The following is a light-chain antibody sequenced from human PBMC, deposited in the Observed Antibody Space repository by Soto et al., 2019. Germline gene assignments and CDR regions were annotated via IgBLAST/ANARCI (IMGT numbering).Light chain of an antibody. Sequence: EIVMTQSPATLSVSPGERATLSCRASQSVRSKLAWYQQKPGQASRLLIYGASTRATGIPARFSGSGSGTEFTLTISSLQSEDFAVYYCQQHNNWPPWAFGQGTKVEIK. V-gene: IGKV3-15*01. CDR1: QSVRSK. CDR3: QQHNNWPPWA. CDR2: GAS. J-gene: IGKJ1*01.